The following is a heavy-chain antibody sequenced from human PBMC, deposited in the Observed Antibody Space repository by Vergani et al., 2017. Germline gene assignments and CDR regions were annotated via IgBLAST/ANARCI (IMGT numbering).Heavy chain of an antibody. J-gene: IGHJ4*02. CDR1: GLTFTNYG. CDR2: TRYDGIVE. V-gene: IGHV3-30*02. D-gene: IGHD2-15*01. Sequence: QVQLVESGGGVVQPGGSLRLSCAASGLTFTNYGMHWVRQAPGKGLEWVAFTRYDGIVEYYGDSVRGRFTISRDNSKNTLYLQMNRLRPEDTAVYYCATAGAAYCRGASCYDFFEYWGQGTLVTVAS. CDR3: ATAGAAYCRGASCYDFFEY.